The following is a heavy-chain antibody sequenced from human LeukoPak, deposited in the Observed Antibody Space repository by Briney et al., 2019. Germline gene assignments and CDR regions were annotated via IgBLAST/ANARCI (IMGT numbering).Heavy chain of an antibody. Sequence: GGSLRLSCAASGFTFDDYAMHWVRQAPGKGLEWVSGISWNSGSIGYADSVKGRFTISRDNAKNSLYLQMNSLRAEDTALYYCAKVISAVAGSFDYWGQGTLVTVSS. CDR3: AKVISAVAGSFDY. D-gene: IGHD6-19*01. CDR1: GFTFDDYA. J-gene: IGHJ4*02. CDR2: ISWNSGSI. V-gene: IGHV3-9*01.